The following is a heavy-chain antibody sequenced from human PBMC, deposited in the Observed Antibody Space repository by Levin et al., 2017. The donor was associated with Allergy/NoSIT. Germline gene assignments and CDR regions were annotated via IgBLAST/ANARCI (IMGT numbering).Heavy chain of an antibody. V-gene: IGHV3-23*01. Sequence: QPGGSLRLSCAASGFTFSSSAMSWVRQAPGKGLEWVSSISGSGISTYYADSVKGRFAISRDNSKNTLYLQLNSLRAEDTAVYYCASLKIAPRMFDYWGQGTLVTVSS. CDR3: ASLKIAPRMFDY. J-gene: IGHJ4*02. D-gene: IGHD6-6*01. CDR2: ISGSGIST. CDR1: GFTFSSSA.